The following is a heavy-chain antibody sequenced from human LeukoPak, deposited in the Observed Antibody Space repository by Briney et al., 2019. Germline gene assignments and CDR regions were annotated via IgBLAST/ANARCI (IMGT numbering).Heavy chain of an antibody. J-gene: IGHJ4*02. CDR2: IWYDGSNK. Sequence: GGSLRLSCAASGFTFSSYGMRWVRQAPGKGLEWVAVIWYDGSNKYYADSVKGRFTISRDNSKNTLYLQMNSLRAEDTAVYYCARDLTDYGGNSDDYWGQGTLVTVSS. D-gene: IGHD4-23*01. CDR3: ARDLTDYGGNSDDY. V-gene: IGHV3-33*01. CDR1: GFTFSSYG.